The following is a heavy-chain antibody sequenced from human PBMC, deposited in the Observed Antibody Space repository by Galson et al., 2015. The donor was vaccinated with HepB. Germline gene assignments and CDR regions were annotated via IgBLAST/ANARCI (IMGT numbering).Heavy chain of an antibody. V-gene: IGHV3-23*01. Sequence: SLRLSCAASGPTFSNYVMNWVRQAPGKGLEWVSGISPSGAYTFYADSVKGRFTISRDNSRETVYLQMNSLGAGDTAIYYCAKLLVPSVTSGGHYHYCTMDVWGQGTTVTVSS. CDR3: AKLLVPSVTSGGHYHYCTMDV. D-gene: IGHD2-2*01. CDR1: GPTFSNYV. CDR2: ISPSGAYT. J-gene: IGHJ6*02.